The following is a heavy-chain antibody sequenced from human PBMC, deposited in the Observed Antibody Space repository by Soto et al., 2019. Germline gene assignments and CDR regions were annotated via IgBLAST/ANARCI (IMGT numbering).Heavy chain of an antibody. J-gene: IGHJ4*02. CDR3: AREKRYFDY. CDR2: ISAYNANA. CDR1: GYTFRNFG. Sequence: QIQLLQSGAEVKKPGASVKVTCKASGYTFRNFGISWVRQAPGQGLEWMGWISAYNANANYAQKFQGRLTMTADTATSTAYMELRSLRSDDTAVYYCAREKRYFDYWGQGTLVTVSS. V-gene: IGHV1-18*01.